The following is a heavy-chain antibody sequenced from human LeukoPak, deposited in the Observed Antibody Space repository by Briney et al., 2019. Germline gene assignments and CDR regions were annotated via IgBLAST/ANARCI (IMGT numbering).Heavy chain of an antibody. CDR1: GFTVSSNH. D-gene: IGHD5-24*01. CDR2: IYSGGST. V-gene: IGHV3-66*04. J-gene: IGHJ4*02. CDR3: ARLEMATTEYYFDY. Sequence: QPGGSLRLSCAASGFTVSSNHMSWVRQAPGKGLEWVSVIYSGGSTYYADSVKGRFTISRDNSKNMLYLQMNSLRAEDTALYYCARLEMATTEYYFDYWGQGTLVTVSS.